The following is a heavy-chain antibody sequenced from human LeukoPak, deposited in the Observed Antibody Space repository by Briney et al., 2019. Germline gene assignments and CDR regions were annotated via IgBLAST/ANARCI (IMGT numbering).Heavy chain of an antibody. CDR2: ISGSGGST. D-gene: IGHD2-15*01. CDR1: GFTFSSYA. Sequence: GGSLRFSGAASGFTFSSYAMSWVRQAPGKGLDWFSAISGSGGSTYYADSVKGRFTISRDNSKNTLYLQMNSLRAEDTAVYYCAREEIVVVVAAPYYYYGMDVWGQGTTVTVSS. J-gene: IGHJ6*02. V-gene: IGHV3-23*01. CDR3: AREEIVVVVAAPYYYYGMDV.